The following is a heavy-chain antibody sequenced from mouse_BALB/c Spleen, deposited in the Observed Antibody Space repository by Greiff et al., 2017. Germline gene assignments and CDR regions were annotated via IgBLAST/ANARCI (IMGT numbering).Heavy chain of an antibody. CDR1: GFTFTDYY. CDR2: IRNKANGYTT. V-gene: IGHV7-3*02. J-gene: IGHJ4*01. Sequence: EVKLVESGGGLVQPGGSLRLSCATSGFTFTDYYMSWVRQPPGKALEWLGFIRNKANGYTTEYSASVKGRFTISRDNSQSILYLQMNTLRADDSATYFCARDNYYGSEDYSMDYWGQGTSVTVSS. D-gene: IGHD1-1*01. CDR3: ARDNYYGSEDYSMDY.